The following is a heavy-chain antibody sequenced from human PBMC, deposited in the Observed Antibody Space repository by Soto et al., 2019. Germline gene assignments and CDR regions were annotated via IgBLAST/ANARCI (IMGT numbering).Heavy chain of an antibody. J-gene: IGHJ6*02. D-gene: IGHD3-3*02. CDR3: ARDKDRPQLGGHYFYILDV. CDR1: EGTFRTST. Sequence: QVQLEQSGAEVKKPGSSVKVSCKASEGTFRTSTSSWVRQAPGQGLEWMGGIMPIFRTPDYAQKFQGRVIITADEFTGTAYMELSGLRSDDTAVYYCARDKDRPQLGGHYFYILDVWGQGTTITVSS. CDR2: IMPIFRTP. V-gene: IGHV1-69*12.